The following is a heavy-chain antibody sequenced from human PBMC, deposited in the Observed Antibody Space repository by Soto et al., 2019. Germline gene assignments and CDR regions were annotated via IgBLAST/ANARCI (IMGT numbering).Heavy chain of an antibody. J-gene: IGHJ4*02. V-gene: IGHV3-30*03. CDR1: GFTFSSYG. D-gene: IGHD2-15*01. CDR2: ISYDGSNK. Sequence: QVQLVESGGGVVQPGRSLRLYCAASGFTFSSYGMHWVRQAPGKGLEWVAVISYDGSNKYYADSVKGRFTISRDNSKNTLYLQMNSLRAEDTTVYYCALLGNSWGQGTLVTVSS. CDR3: ALLGNS.